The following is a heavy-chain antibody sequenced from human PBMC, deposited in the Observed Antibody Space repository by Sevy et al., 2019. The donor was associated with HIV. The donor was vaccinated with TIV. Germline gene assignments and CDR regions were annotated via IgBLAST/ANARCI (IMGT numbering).Heavy chain of an antibody. CDR2: LSFGCGEI. CDR3: AREGCTKPHDY. D-gene: IGHD2-8*01. V-gene: IGHV3-23*01. J-gene: IGHJ4*02. Sequence: GGSLRLSCAASGFTFSKYSMSWVRQPPGKGLEWVSTLSFGCGEINYADSVEGRFTISRDNSKSSVYLQINNLRPEDTAVYYCAREGCTKPHDYWGQGTLVTVSS. CDR1: GFTFSKYS.